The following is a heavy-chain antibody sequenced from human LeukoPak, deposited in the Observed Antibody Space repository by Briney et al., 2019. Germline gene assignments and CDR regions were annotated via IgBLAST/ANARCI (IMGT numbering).Heavy chain of an antibody. CDR1: GFTFSSVS. J-gene: IGHJ4*02. D-gene: IGHD5-18*01. CDR2: ISSGSNYK. V-gene: IGHV3-21*01. CDR3: AGGDTSMAIRIY. Sequence: GGSLRLSCSASGFTFSSVSMIWVRQAPGKGLEWVSSISSGSNYKYYADSVKGRFTISRDNAKNSLFLQMDSLRAEDTAVYYCAGGDTSMAIRIYWGRGTLVTVSS.